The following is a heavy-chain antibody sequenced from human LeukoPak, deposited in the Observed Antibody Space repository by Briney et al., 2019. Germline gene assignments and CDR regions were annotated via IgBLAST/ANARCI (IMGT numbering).Heavy chain of an antibody. Sequence: GGSLRLSCAASGFTFNDYYMSWIRQAPGKGLEWVSYISSSGTTIYYADSVKGRFTISRDNAKNSLYLQMNSLRAEDTAVYYCARMEWPHTDFDYWGQGTLVTVSS. D-gene: IGHD3-3*01. CDR1: GFTFNDYY. J-gene: IGHJ4*02. V-gene: IGHV3-11*01. CDR3: ARMEWPHTDFDY. CDR2: ISSSGTTI.